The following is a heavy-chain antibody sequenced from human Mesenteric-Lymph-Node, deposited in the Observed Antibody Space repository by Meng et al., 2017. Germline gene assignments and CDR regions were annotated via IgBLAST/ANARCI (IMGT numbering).Heavy chain of an antibody. CDR1: GGSFSGYY. Sequence: QVQLQQWGAGLLKLSETLSLTCAVYGGSFSGYYWSWIRQPPGKGLEWIGEINHSGSTNYNPSLKSRVTISVDTSKNQFSLKLSSVTAADTAVYYCARTIGGADIVVVPAAYYFDYWGQGTLVTAPQ. J-gene: IGHJ4*02. V-gene: IGHV4-34*01. CDR2: INHSGST. D-gene: IGHD2-2*01. CDR3: ARTIGGADIVVVPAAYYFDY.